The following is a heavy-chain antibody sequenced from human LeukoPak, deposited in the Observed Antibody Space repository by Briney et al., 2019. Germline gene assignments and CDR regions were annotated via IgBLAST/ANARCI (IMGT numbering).Heavy chain of an antibody. CDR3: ARGPWISFLRSLTPKWELPEGPTSIQIDY. CDR2: MNPNSGNT. CDR1: GYTFTSYD. V-gene: IGHV1-8*01. Sequence: ASVKVSCKASGYTFTSYDINWVRQATGQGLEWMGWMNPNSGNTGYAQKFQGRVTMTRNTSISTAYMELSSLRSEDTAVYYCARGPWISFLRSLTPKWELPEGPTSIQIDYWGQGTLVTVSS. D-gene: IGHD1-26*01. J-gene: IGHJ4*02.